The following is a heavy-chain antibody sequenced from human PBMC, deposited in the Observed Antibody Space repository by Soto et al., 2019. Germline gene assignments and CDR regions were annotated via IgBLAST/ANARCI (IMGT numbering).Heavy chain of an antibody. J-gene: IGHJ5*02. Sequence: GASVKVSCKASGYTFTSYGISWVRQAPGQGLEWMGWISAYNGNTNYAQKLQGRVTMTTDTSTCTAYMELRSLRSDDTAVYYCASGGWDWNYGWFDPWGQGTLVTVSS. CDR1: GYTFTSYG. CDR2: ISAYNGNT. CDR3: ASGGWDWNYGWFDP. V-gene: IGHV1-18*01. D-gene: IGHD1-7*01.